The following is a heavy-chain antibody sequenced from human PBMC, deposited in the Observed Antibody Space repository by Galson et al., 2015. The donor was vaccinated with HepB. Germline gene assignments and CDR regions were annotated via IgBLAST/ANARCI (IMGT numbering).Heavy chain of an antibody. J-gene: IGHJ3*02. CDR2: IKQDGSEK. CDR1: GFAFSSYW. CDR3: ATISLNYGDHVFDI. V-gene: IGHV3-7*01. Sequence: SLRLSCAASGFAFSSYWMSWVRQAPGKGLEWVANIKQDGSEKYYVDSVKGRYTISRDNAKNSLYLQMNSLRAEDSAVYYCATISLNYGDHVFDIWGQGTMVTVSS. D-gene: IGHD4-17*01.